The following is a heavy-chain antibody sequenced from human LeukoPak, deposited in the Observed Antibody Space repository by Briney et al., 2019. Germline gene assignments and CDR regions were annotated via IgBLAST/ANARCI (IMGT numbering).Heavy chain of an antibody. CDR2: IYHSGST. CDR1: GGSISSSNW. CDR3: ARSPRPGIAAASSGAFDI. J-gene: IGHJ3*02. D-gene: IGHD6-13*01. Sequence: ASETLSLTCAVSGGSISSSNWWSWVRQPPGKGLEWIGEIYHSGSTNYNPSLKSRVTISVDKSKNQFSLKLSSVTAADTAVYYCARSPRPGIAAASSGAFDIWGQGTMVTVSS. V-gene: IGHV4-4*02.